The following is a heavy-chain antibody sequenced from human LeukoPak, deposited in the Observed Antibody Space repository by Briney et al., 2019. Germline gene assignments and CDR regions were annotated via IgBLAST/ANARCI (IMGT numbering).Heavy chain of an antibody. V-gene: IGHV1-2*06. D-gene: IGHD3-22*01. CDR3: ARDSPYDSSGYYY. J-gene: IGHJ4*02. Sequence: ASVKVSCKASGYTFTGYHMHWVRQAPGQGLEWMGRINPNSGDTNYAQKFQGRVTMTRDTSISTAYMELSRLRSEDTAVYYCARDSPYDSSGYYYWGQGTLVTVSS. CDR1: GYTFTGYH. CDR2: INPNSGDT.